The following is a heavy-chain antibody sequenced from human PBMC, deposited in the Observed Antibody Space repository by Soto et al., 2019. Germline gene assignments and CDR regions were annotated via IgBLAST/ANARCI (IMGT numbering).Heavy chain of an antibody. V-gene: IGHV3-30-3*01. D-gene: IGHD5-18*01. Sequence: QVQLVESGGGVVQPGRSLRLSCAASGFTFSSYAMHWVRQAPGKGLEWVAVISYDGSNKYYADSVKGRVTISRDNSKNTLYLQMNSLRAEDTAVYYCARVYTAMAEYYFDYWGQGTLVTVSS. CDR1: GFTFSSYA. CDR3: ARVYTAMAEYYFDY. J-gene: IGHJ4*02. CDR2: ISYDGSNK.